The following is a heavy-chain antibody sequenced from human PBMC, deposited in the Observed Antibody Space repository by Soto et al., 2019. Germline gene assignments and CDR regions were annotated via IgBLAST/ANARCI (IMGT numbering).Heavy chain of an antibody. CDR1: GFTFSSYA. CDR3: ARDRLKTNTGITMVRREGMDV. V-gene: IGHV3-30-3*01. J-gene: IGHJ6*02. Sequence: QVQLVESGGGVVQPGRSLRLSCAASGFTFSSYAMHWVRQAPGKGLEWVAVISYDGSNKYYADSVKGRFTISRDNSKNTLYLQMNGLRAEDTAVYYCARDRLKTNTGITMVRREGMDVWGQGTTVTVSS. D-gene: IGHD3-10*01. CDR2: ISYDGSNK.